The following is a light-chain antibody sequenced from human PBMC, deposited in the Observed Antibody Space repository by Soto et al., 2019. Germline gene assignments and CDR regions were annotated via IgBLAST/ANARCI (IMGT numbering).Light chain of an antibody. Sequence: QSVLTQPPSVSGAPRQRVTISCSGSRSNIGDNAVNWYQQLPGTAPKLLIYGNSNRPSGVPDRFSGSKSGTSASLAITGLQAEDEADYYCQSYDSSLSGSHVVFGGGTKLTVL. J-gene: IGLJ2*01. CDR3: QSYDSSLSGSHVV. V-gene: IGLV1-40*01. CDR2: GNS. CDR1: RSNIGDNA.